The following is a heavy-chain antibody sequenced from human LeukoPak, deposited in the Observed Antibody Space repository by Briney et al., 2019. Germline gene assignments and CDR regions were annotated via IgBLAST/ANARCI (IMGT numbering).Heavy chain of an antibody. D-gene: IGHD2-21*01. CDR2: INAKNGGT. J-gene: IGHJ5*02. CDR1: GYSFTGYY. V-gene: IGHV1-2*02. CDR3: ARGEVWQAPAGKWFDP. Sequence: ASVKVSCKASGYSFTGYYMHWVRQAPGQGLEWMGWINAKNGGTSYAQKFQGRVTMTRDTSIDTAYMELSRLRFDDTAVYSCARGEVWQAPAGKWFDPRGQGTLVTVSS.